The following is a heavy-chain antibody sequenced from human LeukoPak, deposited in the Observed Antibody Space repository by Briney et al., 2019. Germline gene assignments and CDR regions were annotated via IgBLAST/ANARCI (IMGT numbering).Heavy chain of an antibody. CDR2: TFYRSKWYY. V-gene: IGHV6-1*01. J-gene: IGHJ4*02. D-gene: IGHD3-10*01. CDR3: ARENTLVRGTRNPFDY. CDR1: GDSVFSSDAA. Sequence: SQTLSLTCAISGDSVFSSDAAWNWIRQSPSRGLEWLGRTFYRSKWYYDSAVSVKSRITINPDTSKNQFSLQLNSVTPEDTAVYHCARENTLVRGTRNPFDYWGRGTLVTVSS.